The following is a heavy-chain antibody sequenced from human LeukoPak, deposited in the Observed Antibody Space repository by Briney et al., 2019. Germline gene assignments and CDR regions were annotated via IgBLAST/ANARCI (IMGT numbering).Heavy chain of an antibody. CDR3: AKEENYYDSSGYYGDAFDI. CDR2: IRYDGSNK. CDR1: GFTVSSNY. J-gene: IGHJ3*02. V-gene: IGHV3-30*02. Sequence: GGSLRLSCAASGFTVSSNYMSWVRQAPGKGLEWVAFIRYDGSNKYYADSVKGRFTISRDNSKNTLYLQMNSLRAEDTAVYYCAKEENYYDSSGYYGDAFDIWGQGTMVTVSS. D-gene: IGHD3-22*01.